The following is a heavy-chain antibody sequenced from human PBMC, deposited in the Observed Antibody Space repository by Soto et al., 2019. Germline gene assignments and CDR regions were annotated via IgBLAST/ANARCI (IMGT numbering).Heavy chain of an antibody. J-gene: IGHJ4*02. CDR1: GYTFTSYH. V-gene: IGHV1-18*01. CDR2: ISAYNTNT. Sequence: QVQLVQSGAEVKKPGASVKVSCKTSGYTFTSYHINCVRQAPGQVLECMGWISAYNTNTNYAQKFQGRVTMTTDTLTSTAYMELRSLRSDDSAVYYCARDTPPTDYWGQGTLVTVSS. CDR3: ARDTPPTDY.